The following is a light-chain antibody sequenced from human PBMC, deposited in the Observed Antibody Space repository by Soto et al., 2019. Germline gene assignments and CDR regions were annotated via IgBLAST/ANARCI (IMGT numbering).Light chain of an antibody. Sequence: QSVLTQPASVSGSPGQSITISCTGTSSDVGGYNYVSWYQHHPGKAPKLMIYDVSNRPSGVSNRFSGSKSGNTASLIISGLQAEDEADYYCSSYTSSSTLSTYVFGTGTNSPS. CDR2: DVS. CDR1: SSDVGGYNY. CDR3: SSYTSSSTLSTYV. V-gene: IGLV2-14*03. J-gene: IGLJ1*01.